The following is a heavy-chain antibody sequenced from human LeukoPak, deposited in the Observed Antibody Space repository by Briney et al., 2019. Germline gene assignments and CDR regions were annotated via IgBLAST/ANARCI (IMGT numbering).Heavy chain of an antibody. D-gene: IGHD3-22*01. CDR3: ARQLPSDYDSSGLVDY. J-gene: IGHJ4*02. CDR1: GYSFTSYW. V-gene: IGHV5-51*01. CDR2: IYPGDSDT. Sequence: GESLKISCMGSGYSFTSYWIGWVRQMPGKGLEWTGIIYPGDSDTRYSPSFQGQVTISADKSISTAYLQWSSLKASDTAMYYCARQLPSDYDSSGLVDYWGQRTLVTVSS.